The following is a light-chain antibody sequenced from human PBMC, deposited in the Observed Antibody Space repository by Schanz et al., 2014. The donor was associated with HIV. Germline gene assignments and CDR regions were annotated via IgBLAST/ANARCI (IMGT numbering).Light chain of an antibody. Sequence: QSALTQPASVSGSPGQSITISCIGTSSDVGDYNYASWYQQHPGKAPKLIIYDVSDRPSGVSNRLSGSKSGNTASLTISGLQAEDEADYYCSSYTSSNTVLFGGGTKLTVL. CDR3: SSYTSSNTVL. V-gene: IGLV2-14*03. CDR2: DVS. CDR1: SSDVGDYNY. J-gene: IGLJ2*01.